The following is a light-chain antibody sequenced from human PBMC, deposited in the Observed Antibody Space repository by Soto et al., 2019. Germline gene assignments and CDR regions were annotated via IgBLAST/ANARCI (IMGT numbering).Light chain of an antibody. Sequence: QSVLTQPPSASGTPGQRVTISCSGSSSNIGSNYVYWYQQLPGTAPKLLIYRNNQRPSGVPDRFSGSKSGTSASLAISGLRAEDEADYYCAAWDDRLSGRGVFGTGTKVTVL. CDR2: RNN. J-gene: IGLJ1*01. CDR1: SSNIGSNY. CDR3: AAWDDRLSGRGV. V-gene: IGLV1-47*01.